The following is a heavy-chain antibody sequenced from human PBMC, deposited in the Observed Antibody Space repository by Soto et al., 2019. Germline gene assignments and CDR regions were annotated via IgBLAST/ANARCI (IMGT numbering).Heavy chain of an antibody. Sequence: GGSLRLSCAASGFTFSSYAMNWVRQAPGKGLEWVSGISGSGGSTYYADSVKGRFTISRDNSKNTLYLQMNSLRAEDTAVYYCAKGLYGSATESMDVWGQGTTVTVSS. CDR1: GFTFSSYA. J-gene: IGHJ6*02. D-gene: IGHD3-10*01. V-gene: IGHV3-23*01. CDR3: AKGLYGSATESMDV. CDR2: ISGSGGST.